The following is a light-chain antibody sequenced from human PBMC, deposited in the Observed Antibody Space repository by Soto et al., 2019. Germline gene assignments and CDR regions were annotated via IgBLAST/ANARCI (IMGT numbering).Light chain of an antibody. CDR2: GAS. CDR3: QHYGSSFYT. V-gene: IGKV3-20*01. J-gene: IGKJ2*01. CDR1: QSVTSSY. Sequence: EIVLTQSPGTLSLSPGERATLSCRASQSVTSSYLAWYQQKPGQAPRLLIYGASSRATGIPDRFRGSGSGTDFTLTISRLEPEDFAVYYCQHYGSSFYTFGQGTKLEI.